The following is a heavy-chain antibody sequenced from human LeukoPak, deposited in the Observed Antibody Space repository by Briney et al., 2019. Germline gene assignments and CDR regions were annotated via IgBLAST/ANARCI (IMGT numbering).Heavy chain of an antibody. Sequence: ASVKVSCKASGGTFSSYAISWVRQAPGQGLEWMGRIIPILGIANYAQKFQGRVTITADKSTSTAYMELSSLRSEDTAVYYCARREVGITSPLNDYWDQGTLVTVSS. V-gene: IGHV1-69*04. CDR3: ARREVGITSPLNDY. D-gene: IGHD3-10*01. CDR2: IIPILGIA. CDR1: GGTFSSYA. J-gene: IGHJ4*02.